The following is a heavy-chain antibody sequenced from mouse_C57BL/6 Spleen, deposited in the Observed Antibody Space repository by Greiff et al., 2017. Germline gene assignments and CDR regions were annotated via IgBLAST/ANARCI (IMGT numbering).Heavy chain of an antibody. CDR3: ASYYYGSSYGFAY. D-gene: IGHD1-1*01. CDR1: GFSLTSYA. Sequence: VKLMESGPGLVAPSQSLSITCTVSGFSLTSYAISWVRQPPGKGLEWLGVIWTGGGTNYNSALKSRLSISKDNSKSQVFLKMNSLQTDDTARYYCASYYYGSSYGFAYWGQGTLVTVSA. V-gene: IGHV2-9-1*01. J-gene: IGHJ3*01. CDR2: IWTGGGT.